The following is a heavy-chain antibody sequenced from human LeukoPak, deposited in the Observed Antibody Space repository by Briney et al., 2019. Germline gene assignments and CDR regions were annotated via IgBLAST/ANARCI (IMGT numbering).Heavy chain of an antibody. CDR3: GRFGYKAAVDL. D-gene: IGHD1-14*01. J-gene: IGHJ4*02. CDR2: IKPDGSET. Sequence: PGGSLRLSCAASGFMFSTYWMTWVRQAPGEGLEWVANIKPDGSETYYVDPVRGRFTISRDNAKNLLYLQMNSLRGEDTAVYYCGRFGYKAAVDLWGQGTLVTVSS. V-gene: IGHV3-7*01. CDR1: GFMFSTYW.